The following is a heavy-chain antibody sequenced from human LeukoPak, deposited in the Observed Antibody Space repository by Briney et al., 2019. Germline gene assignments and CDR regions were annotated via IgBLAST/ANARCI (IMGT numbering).Heavy chain of an antibody. CDR2: INTNTGNP. J-gene: IGHJ4*02. CDR1: GYTFISYA. V-gene: IGHV7-4-1*02. CDR3: ARYYDSSGYYSMYYFDY. Sequence: ASVQVSCKASGYTFISYAMNWVRQAPGQGLEWMGWINTNTGNPTYAQGFTGRFVFSLDTSVSTAYLQISSLKAEDTAVYYCARYYDSSGYYSMYYFDYWGQGTLVTVSS. D-gene: IGHD3-22*01.